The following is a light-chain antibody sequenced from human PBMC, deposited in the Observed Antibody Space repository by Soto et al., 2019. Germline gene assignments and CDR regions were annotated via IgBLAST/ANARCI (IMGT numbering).Light chain of an antibody. CDR1: SGRSSYA. V-gene: IGLV4-69*01. CDR3: QTWGAGTVV. CDR2: VNSDGSH. Sequence: QSVLTQSPSASASLGASVKLTCTLSSGRSSYAIAWHQQQPEKGPRYLMKVNSDGSHNKGDGIPDRFSASSSGAERYLTISSLQSEDEADYYCQTWGAGTVVFGGGTKVTVL. J-gene: IGLJ2*01.